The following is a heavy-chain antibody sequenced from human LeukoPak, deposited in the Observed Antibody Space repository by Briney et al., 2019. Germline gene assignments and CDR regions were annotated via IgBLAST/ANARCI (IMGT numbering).Heavy chain of an antibody. V-gene: IGHV2-70*13. J-gene: IGHJ4*02. CDR1: GFSLSTSGMC. CDR3: ARDLRTYYYDSSAYYSDY. CDR2: IDWDDDK. D-gene: IGHD3-22*01. Sequence: SGPTLVNPTQTLTLTCTFSGFSLSTSGMCVSWIRQPPGKALEWLALIDWDDDKYYSTSLKTRFTISKDTSKNQVVLTMTNMDPVDTATYYCARDLRTYYYDSSAYYSDYWGQGTLVTVSS.